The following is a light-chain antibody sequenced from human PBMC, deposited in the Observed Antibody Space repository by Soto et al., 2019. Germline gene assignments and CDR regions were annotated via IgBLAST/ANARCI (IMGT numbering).Light chain of an antibody. CDR2: KAS. CDR3: QQYDNYPWT. CDR1: QSIGSW. V-gene: IGKV1-5*03. Sequence: DIQMTQSPSTLSASVGDRVTITCWASQSIGSWLAWYQQKPGKAPNLLIYKASSLESGVPSRFSGSGSGTEFTLTISSLQPDDFATYYCQQYDNYPWTFGQGTKVEIK. J-gene: IGKJ1*01.